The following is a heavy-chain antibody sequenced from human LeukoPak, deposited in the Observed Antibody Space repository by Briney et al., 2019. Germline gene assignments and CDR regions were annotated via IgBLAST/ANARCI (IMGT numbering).Heavy chain of an antibody. CDR1: GFTFSSYG. CDR2: IRYDGSNK. D-gene: IGHD3-22*01. Sequence: PGGSLRLSCAASGFTFSSYGMHWVRQAPGKGLEWVAFIRYDGSNKYYADSVKGRFTISRDNSKNTLYLQMNSLRAEDTAVYYCAKDSGYYYDSSASMVDYWGQGTLVTVSS. CDR3: AKDSGYYYDSSASMVDY. J-gene: IGHJ4*02. V-gene: IGHV3-30*02.